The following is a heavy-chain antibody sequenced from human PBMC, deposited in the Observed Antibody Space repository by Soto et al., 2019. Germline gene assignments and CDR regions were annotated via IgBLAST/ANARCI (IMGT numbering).Heavy chain of an antibody. V-gene: IGHV4-59*01. J-gene: IGHJ6*02. CDR3: ARESTYYDFWSGYYLNYGMDV. CDR2: IYYSGST. D-gene: IGHD3-3*01. CDR1: GGSISSYY. Sequence: KPSDTLSVTCTVPGGSISSYYWSWIRQPPGKGLEWIGYIYYSGSTNYNPSLKSRVTISVDTSKNQFSLKLSSVTAADTAVYYCARESTYYDFWSGYYLNYGMDVWGQGTTVTVSS.